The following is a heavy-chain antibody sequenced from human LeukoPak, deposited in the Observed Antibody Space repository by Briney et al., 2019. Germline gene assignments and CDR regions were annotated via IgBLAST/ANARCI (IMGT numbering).Heavy chain of an antibody. CDR1: GFTYSRYA. CDR2: ISGSGGST. J-gene: IGHJ4*02. V-gene: IGHV3-23*01. D-gene: IGHD3-10*01. Sequence: GESLKISCAASGFTYSRYAMSWVRQAPGKGLEWVSAISGSGGSTYYADSVKGRFTISRDYSKNTLYLQMNSLRAEDTAVYYCAKDLGDFTYYYGSGTYYSASDYWGQGTLVTVSS. CDR3: AKDLGDFTYYYGSGTYYSASDY.